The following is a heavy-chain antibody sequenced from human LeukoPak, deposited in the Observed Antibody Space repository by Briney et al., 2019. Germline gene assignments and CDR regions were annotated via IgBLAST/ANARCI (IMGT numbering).Heavy chain of an antibody. Sequence: PGGSLRLSCTASGFTFGDYAMSWFRQAPGKGLEWVGFIRSKAYGGTTEYAASVKGRFTISKDNTKNTVFLYMNSLRPEDTAVYYCVRWSGTYPLYYLDYWGQGTPVTVSS. CDR1: GFTFGDYA. D-gene: IGHD1-26*01. J-gene: IGHJ4*02. CDR3: VRWSGTYPLYYLDY. V-gene: IGHV3-49*03. CDR2: IRSKAYGGTT.